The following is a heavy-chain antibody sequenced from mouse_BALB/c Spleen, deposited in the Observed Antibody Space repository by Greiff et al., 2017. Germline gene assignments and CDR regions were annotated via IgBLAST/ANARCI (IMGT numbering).Heavy chain of an antibody. V-gene: IGHV1-5*01. CDR3: TRCDRYDDRFAY. CDR2: IYPGNSDT. J-gene: IGHJ3*01. CDR1: GYSFTSYW. Sequence: EVQLQESGTVLARPGASVKMSCKASGYSFTSYWMHWVKQRPGQGLEWIGAIYPGNSDTSYNQKFKGKAKLTAVTSASTAYMELSSLTNEDSAVYYCTRCDRYDDRFAYWGQGTLVTVSA. D-gene: IGHD2-14*01.